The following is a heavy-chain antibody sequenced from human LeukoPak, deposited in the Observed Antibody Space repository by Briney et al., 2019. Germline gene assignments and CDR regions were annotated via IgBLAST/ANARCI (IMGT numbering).Heavy chain of an antibody. CDR3: ARDYQGRRDSGPHDAFDI. D-gene: IGHD2-2*01. J-gene: IGHJ3*02. CDR1: GGSISSYY. CDR2: IYYSGST. Sequence: SETLSLTCTVSGGSISSYYWSWIRQPPGKGLEWIGYIYYSGSTNYNPSLKSRVTISVDTSKNQFSLKLSSVTAADTAVYYCARDYQGRRDSGPHDAFDIWGQGTMVTVSS. V-gene: IGHV4-59*01.